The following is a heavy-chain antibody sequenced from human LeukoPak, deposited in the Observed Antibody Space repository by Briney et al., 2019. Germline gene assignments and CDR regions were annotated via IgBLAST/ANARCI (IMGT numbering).Heavy chain of an antibody. J-gene: IGHJ6*03. CDR3: ARCGYDYYYYYMDV. CDR2: IKQDGSEK. V-gene: IGHV3-7*01. CDR1: GFTFSSYW. Sequence: PGGSLRLSCAASGFTFSSYWMSWVRQAPGKGLEWVANIKQDGSEKYYVDSVKGRFTISRDNAKNSLYLQMNSLRAEDTAVYYCARCGYDYYYYYMDVWGKGTTVTVSS. D-gene: IGHD5-12*01.